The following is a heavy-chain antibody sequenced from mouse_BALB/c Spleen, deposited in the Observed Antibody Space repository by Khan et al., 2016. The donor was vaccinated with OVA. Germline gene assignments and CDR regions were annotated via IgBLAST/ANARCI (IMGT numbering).Heavy chain of an antibody. Sequence: VKLLESGAELVRPGASVKLSCKTSGYIFTNYWIHWVKQRSGQGLEWIARIYPGTDNTYYNENLKDKATLTVDKSSSTAYMQLSSLKSEDSAVYFCAREEALYYFDYWGQGTTLTVSS. CDR2: IYPGTDNT. D-gene: IGHD3-2*02. J-gene: IGHJ2*01. V-gene: IGHV1S132*01. CDR3: AREEALYYFDY. CDR1: GYIFTNYW.